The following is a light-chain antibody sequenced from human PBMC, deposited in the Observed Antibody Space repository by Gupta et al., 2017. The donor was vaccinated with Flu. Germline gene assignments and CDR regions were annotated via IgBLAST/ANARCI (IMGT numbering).Light chain of an antibody. V-gene: IGKV3-11*01. Sequence: ATLSLSPGERATLSCKASQSVSSYFAWYQHKPGQAPRLLIYDVSNRATGIPARFSGSGSGTDFNLTISSLEPEDFAVYYCQQRSNWPPLTFGGGTKVKI. CDR2: DVS. CDR3: QQRSNWPPLT. CDR1: QSVSSY. J-gene: IGKJ4*01.